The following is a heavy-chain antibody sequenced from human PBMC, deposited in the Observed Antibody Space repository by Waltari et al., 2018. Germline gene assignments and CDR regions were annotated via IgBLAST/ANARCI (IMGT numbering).Heavy chain of an antibody. CDR2: ISGGSSDT. V-gene: IGHV3-21*02. D-gene: IGHD2-2*01. CDR1: GLLFISYT. J-gene: IGHJ4*02. CDR3: AREWGVMIGPAAYYRDH. Sequence: EVQLVGSGVGLVKPGGSQILSCEASGLLFISYTMHWIRQAQGKGLEWVSSISGGSSDTDYADSVKGRFTISRDNVKNSLYLQMNSLRVEDTAVYYCAREWGVMIGPAAYYRDHWTQGTLVTVSS.